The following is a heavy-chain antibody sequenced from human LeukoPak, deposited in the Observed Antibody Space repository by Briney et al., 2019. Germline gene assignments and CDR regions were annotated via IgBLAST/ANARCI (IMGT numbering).Heavy chain of an antibody. CDR3: ARAKLRGEFDY. Sequence: GGSLRLSCAASGFTFSSYSMNWVRQAPGKGLEWVSYIGRSSSTIYYADSVKGRFTISRDNAKNSLYLQMNSLRAEDTAVYYCARAKLRGEFDYWGQGTLVTVSS. CDR1: GFTFSSYS. D-gene: IGHD3-16*01. CDR2: IGRSSSTI. J-gene: IGHJ4*02. V-gene: IGHV3-48*01.